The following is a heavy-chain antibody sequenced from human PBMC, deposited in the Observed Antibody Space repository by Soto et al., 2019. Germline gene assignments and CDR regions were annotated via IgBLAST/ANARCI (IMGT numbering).Heavy chain of an antibody. V-gene: IGHV3-74*01. CDR3: ARGPLCWYGFDY. Sequence: EVQLVESGGGLVQPGGSLRLSCAGSGFTFSSDWMHWVRQDPGQGLVWDSRLNKDGTIADYADAVRGRFTISRDNAKKTLFLQMISLTAEDTGLYYGARGPLCWYGFDYWGQGTVVTVSS. D-gene: IGHD6-13*01. CDR2: LNKDGTIA. J-gene: IGHJ4*02. CDR1: GFTFSSDW.